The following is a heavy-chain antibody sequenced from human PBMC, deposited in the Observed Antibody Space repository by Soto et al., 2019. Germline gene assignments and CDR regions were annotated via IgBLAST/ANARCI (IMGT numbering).Heavy chain of an antibody. Sequence: SETLSLTCSVSGGSISGAYWSWVQQSPGKGLEWLGYVYYTGSTNYSPSLRSRVSISVDTSKNEFSLRLSSVTAADTAVYFCARSVAVPGAHIDYWGQGTQVTVSS. D-gene: IGHD6-19*01. V-gene: IGHV4-59*01. CDR1: GGSISGAY. J-gene: IGHJ4*02. CDR2: VYYTGST. CDR3: ARSVAVPGAHIDY.